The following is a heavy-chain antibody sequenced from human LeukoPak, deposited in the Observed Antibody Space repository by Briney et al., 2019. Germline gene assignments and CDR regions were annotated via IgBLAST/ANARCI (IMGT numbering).Heavy chain of an antibody. CDR1: GFTFSNAW. J-gene: IGHJ4*02. Sequence: GGSLRLSCAASGFTFSNAWMRWVRQAPGKGVEWVGRIKSKNEGGTTDYAATVKGRLTILTENSKNTLYLQMNSVKTEDTAVYYCTTVLWFGELAHVKSEVSLYFDYWGEGTLVTVSS. D-gene: IGHD3-10*01. V-gene: IGHV3-15*01. CDR3: TTVLWFGELAHVKSEVSLYFDY. CDR2: IKSKNEGGTT.